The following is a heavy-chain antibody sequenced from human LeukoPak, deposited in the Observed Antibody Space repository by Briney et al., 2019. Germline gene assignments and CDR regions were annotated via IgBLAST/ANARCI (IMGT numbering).Heavy chain of an antibody. J-gene: IGHJ3*02. CDR3: ARDYGYGVAFDI. Sequence: PGRSLRLSCAASGFTFSSYGMHWVRKAPGKGLEWVAVIWYDGSNKYYADSVKGRFTIYRDNSKNTLYLQMNSLRAEDTAVYYCARDYGYGVAFDIWGQGTMVTVSS. CDR2: IWYDGSNK. D-gene: IGHD4-17*01. V-gene: IGHV3-33*01. CDR1: GFTFSSYG.